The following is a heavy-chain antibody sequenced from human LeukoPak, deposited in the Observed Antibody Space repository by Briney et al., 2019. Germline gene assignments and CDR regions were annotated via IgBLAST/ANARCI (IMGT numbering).Heavy chain of an antibody. CDR1: GGSISSGGYS. V-gene: IGHV4-30-4*07. Sequence: SQTLSLTCVVSGGSISSGGYSWSWIRQPPGKGLEWIGYISYSGNTYYNPSLKSRLTISVDTSKNQFSLKLSSVTAADTAVYYCAKGERYDFHFDHWGQGTLVTVSS. J-gene: IGHJ4*02. CDR3: AKGERYDFHFDH. D-gene: IGHD3-3*01. CDR2: ISYSGNT.